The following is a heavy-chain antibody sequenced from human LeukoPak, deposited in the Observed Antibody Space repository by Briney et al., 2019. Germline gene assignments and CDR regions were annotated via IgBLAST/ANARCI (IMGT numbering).Heavy chain of an antibody. CDR1: GGSFSGYY. CDR3: ARGRSYYYGSGSSPFDC. V-gene: IGHV4-34*01. Sequence: SETLSLTCAVYGGSFSGYYWSWIRQPPGKGLEWIGEINHSGSTNYNPSLKSRVTISVDTSKNQFSLKLSSVTAADTAVYYCARGRSYYYGSGSSPFDCWGQGTLVTVSS. D-gene: IGHD3-10*01. J-gene: IGHJ4*02. CDR2: INHSGST.